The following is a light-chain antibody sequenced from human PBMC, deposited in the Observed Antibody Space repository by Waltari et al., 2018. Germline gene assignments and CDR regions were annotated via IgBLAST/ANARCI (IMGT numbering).Light chain of an antibody. CDR1: LSNIGIHC. V-gene: IGLV1-51*01. CDR2: DTN. Sequence: QSVLTHPPSVSAPLGQKVTISRSGTLSNIGIHCLSWYQHLPGTAPKLLIYDTNKRPSGIPDRFSGSKSGTSATLGITGLQTGDEADYYCATWDSGLSAGVFGGGTKLTVL. CDR3: ATWDSGLSAGV. J-gene: IGLJ2*01.